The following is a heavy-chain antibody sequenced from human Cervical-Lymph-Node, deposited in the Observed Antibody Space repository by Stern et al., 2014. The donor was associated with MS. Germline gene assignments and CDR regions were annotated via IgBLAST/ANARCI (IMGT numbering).Heavy chain of an antibody. CDR3: ALSSETSDRWYSLGYDL. D-gene: IGHD6-13*01. V-gene: IGHV1-69*01. Sequence: QVQLVQSGAEVTQPGSSVKVSCKASGGTFSQFPSSWVRQAPGRGLEWMGGLFPVFGTPTYAQEFRGRVTITADVSTSTVYMELSSLRSDDTAVYYCALSSETSDRWYSLGYDLWGQGTLVTVSS. CDR2: LFPVFGTP. J-gene: IGHJ5*02. CDR1: GGTFSQFP.